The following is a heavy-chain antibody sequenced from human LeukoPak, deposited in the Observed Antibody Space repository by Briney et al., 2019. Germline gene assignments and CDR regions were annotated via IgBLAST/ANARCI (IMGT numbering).Heavy chain of an antibody. V-gene: IGHV4-30-4*08. CDR3: ARGGHLDDFWSGYYFY. D-gene: IGHD3-3*01. Sequence: PSQTLSLTCTVSGGSISSGDYYWSWIRQPPGKGLEWIGYIYYSGSTYYNPSLKSRVTISVDTSKNQFSLKLSSVTAADTAVYYCARGGHLDDFWSGYYFYWGQGTPVTVSS. CDR1: GGSISSGDYY. J-gene: IGHJ4*02. CDR2: IYYSGST.